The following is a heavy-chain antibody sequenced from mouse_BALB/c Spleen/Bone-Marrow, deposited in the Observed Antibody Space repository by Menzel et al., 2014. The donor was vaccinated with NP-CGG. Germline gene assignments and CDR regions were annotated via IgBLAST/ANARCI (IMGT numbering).Heavy chain of an antibody. J-gene: IGHJ2*01. CDR3: ARRRAATYYFDY. D-gene: IGHD1-2*01. Sequence: EVKLVESGGGLVQPGGSLKLSCAASGFTFSSYTMSWVRQTPEKRLEWVAYISNGGGSTYYPDTVKGRFTISRDNAKTTLYLQMSSLKSEDTAMYYCARRRAATYYFDYWGQGTTLTVSS. CDR2: ISNGGGST. V-gene: IGHV5-12-2*01. CDR1: GFTFSSYT.